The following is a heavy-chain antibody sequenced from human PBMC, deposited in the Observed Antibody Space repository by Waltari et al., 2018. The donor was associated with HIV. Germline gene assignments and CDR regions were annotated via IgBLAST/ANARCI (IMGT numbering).Heavy chain of an antibody. D-gene: IGHD6-19*01. CDR2: ISPIFDST. Sequence: QVQLVQSGADVKKPGSSVKVSCKASGGTFSSYAIHWVRQAPGQGLGWLGRISPIFDSTDDTPTFQDRVTITADESTNTAYMELSSLRSEDTAVYYCARGAGPNSGWSLGTFDIWGQGTKVTVSS. V-gene: IGHV1-69*12. J-gene: IGHJ3*02. CDR1: GGTFSSYA. CDR3: ARGAGPNSGWSLGTFDI.